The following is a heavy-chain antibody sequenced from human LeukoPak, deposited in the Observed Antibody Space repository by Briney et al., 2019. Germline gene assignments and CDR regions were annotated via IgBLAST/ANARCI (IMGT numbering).Heavy chain of an antibody. CDR2: ITDSGDTT. D-gene: IGHD2-8*01. CDR3: TRRETFGSSTYGFDY. CDR1: GFPFSTYA. Sequence: QPGGSLRLSCVASGFPFSTYAMNWVRQAPGKGLEWVSAITDSGDTTYYGDSMKGRFTVSRDNSKNTLFLQMRSLRAEDTALYYCTRRETFGSSTYGFDYWGQGALVTVSS. J-gene: IGHJ4*02. V-gene: IGHV3-23*01.